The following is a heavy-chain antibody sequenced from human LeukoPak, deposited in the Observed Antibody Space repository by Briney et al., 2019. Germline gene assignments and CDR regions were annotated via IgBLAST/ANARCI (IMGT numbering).Heavy chain of an antibody. J-gene: IGHJ4*02. Sequence: SETLSLTCTVSGGSISSGSYYWSWIRQPAGKGLEWIGRIYTSGSTNYNPSLKSRVTISVDTSKNQFSLKLSSVTAADTAVYYCARVHSSGWYDYWGQGTLVTVSS. CDR3: ARVHSSGWYDY. CDR1: GGSISSGSYY. V-gene: IGHV4-61*02. CDR2: IYTSGST. D-gene: IGHD6-19*01.